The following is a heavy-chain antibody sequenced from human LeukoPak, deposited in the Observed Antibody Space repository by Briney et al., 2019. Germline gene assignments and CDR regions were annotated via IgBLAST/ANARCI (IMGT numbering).Heavy chain of an antibody. Sequence: SETLSLTCTVSGGSISSSSYYWGWIRQPPGKGLEWIGSIYYSGSTYYNPSLKSRVTISVDTSKNQFSLKLSSVTAADTAVYYCARAMVRGVPSGVSWGQGTLVTVSS. V-gene: IGHV4-39*07. CDR1: GGSISSSSYY. CDR2: IYYSGST. J-gene: IGHJ5*02. CDR3: ARAMVRGVPSGVS. D-gene: IGHD3-10*01.